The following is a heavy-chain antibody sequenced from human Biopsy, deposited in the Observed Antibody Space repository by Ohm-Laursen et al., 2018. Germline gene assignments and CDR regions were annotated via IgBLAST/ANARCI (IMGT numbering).Heavy chain of an antibody. CDR2: IYYTGNT. CDR1: GDSISTYY. V-gene: IGHV4-59*01. CDR3: ARDRGYYSDRTVPGYFDL. J-gene: IGHJ2*01. Sequence: SDTLSLTCTVSGDSISTYYWSWIRQPPGKGLQWIGYIYYTGNTDYNPSLQSRVTISVDTSKNHFSLRLRSMTPADTAMYYCARDRGYYSDRTVPGYFDLWGRGTLVIVSS. D-gene: IGHD3-22*01.